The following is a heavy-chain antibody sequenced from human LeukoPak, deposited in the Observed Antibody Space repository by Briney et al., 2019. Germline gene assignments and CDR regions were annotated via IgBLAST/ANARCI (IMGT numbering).Heavy chain of an antibody. CDR1: GGSFEHYF. J-gene: IGHJ4*02. CDR3: ASHRRSHGSEY. CDR2: VYYSGST. V-gene: IGHV4-59*01. D-gene: IGHD3-10*01. Sequence: SETLSLTCTVSGGSFEHYFWSWIRQPPGKGQEWIGYVYYSGSTDYSPSLKSRLTISADTSKNQFSLKLSSVTAADTAVYYCASHRRSHGSEYWGQGTLVTVSS.